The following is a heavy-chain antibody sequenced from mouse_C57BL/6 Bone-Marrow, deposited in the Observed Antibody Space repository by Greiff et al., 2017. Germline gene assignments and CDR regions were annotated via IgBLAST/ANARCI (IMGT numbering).Heavy chain of an antibody. CDR3: ARMVTTVVSHGDYFDY. Sequence: EVQGVESGGGLVQPGGSLKLSCAASGFTFSDYYMYWVRQTPEKRLEWVAYISNGGGSTYYPDTVKGRFTISRDHAKTTLYLQMSRLKSEDTAMYYCARMVTTVVSHGDYFDYWGQGTTRTVSS. J-gene: IGHJ2*01. CDR1: GFTFSDYY. CDR2: ISNGGGST. V-gene: IGHV5-12*01. D-gene: IGHD1-1*01.